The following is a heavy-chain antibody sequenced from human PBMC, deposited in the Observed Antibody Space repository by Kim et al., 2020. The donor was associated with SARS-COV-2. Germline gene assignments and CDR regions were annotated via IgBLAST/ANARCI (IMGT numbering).Heavy chain of an antibody. CDR3: ARGYCSGGSCHGGWYYYYYGMDV. CDR1: GFTFSSYG. V-gene: IGHV3-33*05. J-gene: IGHJ6*02. Sequence: GGSLRLSCAASGFTFSSYGMHWVRQAPGKGLEWVAVISYDGSNKYYADSVKGRFTISRDNSKNTLYLQMNSLRAEDTAVYYCARGYCSGGSCHGGWYYYYYGMDVWGQGTTVTVSS. D-gene: IGHD2-15*01. CDR2: ISYDGSNK.